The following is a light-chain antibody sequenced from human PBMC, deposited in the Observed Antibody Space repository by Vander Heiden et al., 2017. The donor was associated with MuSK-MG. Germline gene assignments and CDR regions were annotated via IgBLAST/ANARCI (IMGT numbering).Light chain of an antibody. V-gene: IGKV1-39*01. CDR1: QSIDTY. CDR3: QQCYSTLWT. CDR2: AAS. Sequence: DIQMTQSPSSLSASVGDRVTITCRASQSIDTYLNWYQQKPGKAPKLLIYAASSLQSGVPSRFSGSRSGTDFTLTISSLQPEDFATYYCQQCYSTLWTFGQGTKVEIK. J-gene: IGKJ1*01.